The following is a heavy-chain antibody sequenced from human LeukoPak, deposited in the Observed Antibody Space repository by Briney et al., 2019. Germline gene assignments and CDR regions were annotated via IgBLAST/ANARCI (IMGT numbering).Heavy chain of an antibody. CDR2: INTDGEAT. Sequence: GGSLRPSFAASGVTLADQGMGGGGQVPRKGTLCVSGINTDGEATGYADSVKGRFTISRDNAKKSLYLEMNSLRDDDTALYYWARDLSSSWYSLAYWGQGTLVTVSS. V-gene: IGHV3-20*03. D-gene: IGHD6-13*01. CDR3: ARDLSSSWYSLAY. J-gene: IGHJ4*02. CDR1: GVTLADQG.